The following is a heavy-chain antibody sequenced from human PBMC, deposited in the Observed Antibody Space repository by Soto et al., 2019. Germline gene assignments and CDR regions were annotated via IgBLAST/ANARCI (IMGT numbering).Heavy chain of an antibody. Sequence: PGGSLRLSCAASGFTFTRYSMNWVRQAPGKGLEWVSSISSTTNYIYYGDSMKGRFTISRDNAKNSLYLEMNSLRAEDTAVYYCAKAAMISFYFDYWGQGTLVTVSS. V-gene: IGHV3-21*04. CDR3: AKAAMISFYFDY. D-gene: IGHD3-22*01. CDR1: GFTFTRYS. CDR2: ISSTTNYI. J-gene: IGHJ4*02.